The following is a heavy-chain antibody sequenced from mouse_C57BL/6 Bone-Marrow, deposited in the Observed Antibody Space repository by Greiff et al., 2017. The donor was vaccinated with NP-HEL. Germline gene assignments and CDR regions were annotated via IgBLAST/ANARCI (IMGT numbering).Heavy chain of an antibody. Sequence: EVQGVESGGGLVQPGGSLKLSCAASGFTFSDYGMAWVRQAPRKGPEWVAFISNLAYSIYYADTVTGRFTISRENAKNTLYLEMSSLRSEDTAMYYCEREGPTIYYYGSSSYFDVWGTGTTVTVSS. V-gene: IGHV5-15*01. J-gene: IGHJ1*03. CDR1: GFTFSDYG. D-gene: IGHD1-1*01. CDR2: ISNLAYSI. CDR3: EREGPTIYYYGSSSYFDV.